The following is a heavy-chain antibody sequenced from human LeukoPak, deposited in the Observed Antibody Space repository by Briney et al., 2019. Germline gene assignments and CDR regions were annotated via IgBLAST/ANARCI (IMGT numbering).Heavy chain of an antibody. CDR2: ISSSSSYI. Sequence: GGSLRLSCAASGFTFSSYSMNWVRQAPGKGLEWVSSISSSSSYIYYADSVKGRFTISRDNAKNSLYLQMNSLRAEDTAVYYCAKDLKPHYDILTGFDYWGQGTLVTVSS. D-gene: IGHD3-9*01. CDR3: AKDLKPHYDILTGFDY. V-gene: IGHV3-21*01. J-gene: IGHJ4*02. CDR1: GFTFSSYS.